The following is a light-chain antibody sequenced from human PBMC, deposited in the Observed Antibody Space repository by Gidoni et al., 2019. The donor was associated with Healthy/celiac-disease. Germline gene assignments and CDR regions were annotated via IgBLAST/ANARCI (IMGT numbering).Light chain of an antibody. CDR1: SSNIGAGYD. CDR2: GNS. V-gene: IGLV1-40*01. J-gene: IGLJ2*01. CDR3: QSYDSSLSGLV. Sequence: QSVLTQPPSVSGSPGQRVTISFTGRSSNIGAGYDVHWYQHLPGTDPKLLIYGNSSRPSGVPDRFSGCKSGTSASLAITGLQAEDEEDYYCQSYDSSLSGLVFGGGTKLTVL.